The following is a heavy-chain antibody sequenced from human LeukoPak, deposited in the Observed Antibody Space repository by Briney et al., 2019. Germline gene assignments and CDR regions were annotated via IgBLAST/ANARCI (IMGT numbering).Heavy chain of an antibody. D-gene: IGHD4-17*01. CDR1: GFTFNNYA. Sequence: GGSLRLSCAASGFTFNNYAMSWVRQAPGKGLEWVSTISGSGSSTYYADSVKGRSTISRDNPKNTLYLQMNSLRAEDTAVYYCAKATTVTRPFDSWGQGTLVTVSS. J-gene: IGHJ4*02. CDR2: ISGSGSST. CDR3: AKATTVTRPFDS. V-gene: IGHV3-23*01.